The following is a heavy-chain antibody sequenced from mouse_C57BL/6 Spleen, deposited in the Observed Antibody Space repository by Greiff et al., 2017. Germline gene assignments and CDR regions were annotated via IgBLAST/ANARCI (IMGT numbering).Heavy chain of an antibody. J-gene: IGHJ4*01. V-gene: IGHV1-50*01. Sequence: QVQLQQPGAELVKPGASVKLSCKASGYTFTSYWMQWVKQRPGQGLEWIGEIDPSDSYTNYNQKFKGKATLTVDTSSSTAYMQLSSLTSEDSAVYYCARWRWTAQVYYAMDYWGQGTSVTVSS. CDR2: IDPSDSYT. CDR3: ARWRWTAQVYYAMDY. D-gene: IGHD3-2*02. CDR1: GYTFTSYW.